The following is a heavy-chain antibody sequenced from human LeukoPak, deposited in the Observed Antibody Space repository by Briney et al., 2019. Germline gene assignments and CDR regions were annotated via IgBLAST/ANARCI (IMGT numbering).Heavy chain of an antibody. V-gene: IGHV5-10-1*01. Sequence: GESLKISCKGSGYSFTSYWISWVRQMPGKGLEWMGRIDPSDSYTNYSPSFQGHVTISADKSISTAYLQWSSLKASDTAMYYCARLYCGGGSCYQDDYWGQGTLVTVSS. J-gene: IGHJ4*02. CDR1: GYSFTSYW. D-gene: IGHD2-15*01. CDR3: ARLYCGGGSCYQDDY. CDR2: IDPSDSYT.